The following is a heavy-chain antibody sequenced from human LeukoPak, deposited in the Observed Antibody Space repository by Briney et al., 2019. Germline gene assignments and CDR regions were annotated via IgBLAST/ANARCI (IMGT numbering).Heavy chain of an antibody. CDR3: AXGGYYGSADY. CDR2: INHSGST. J-gene: IGHJ4*02. CDR1: GGSFSGYY. V-gene: IGHV4-34*01. D-gene: IGHD3-10*01. Sequence: SETLSLTCAVYGGSFSGYYWSWIRQPPGKGLEWIGEINHSGSTNYNPSLKSRVTISVDTSKNQFSLKLSSVTAADTAVYYCAXGGYYGSADYWGQGTLVTVSS.